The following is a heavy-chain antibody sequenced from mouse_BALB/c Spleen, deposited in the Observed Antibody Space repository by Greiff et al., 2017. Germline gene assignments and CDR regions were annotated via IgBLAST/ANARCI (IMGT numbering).Heavy chain of an antibody. CDR1: GYTFTSYW. Sequence: LVESGAELAKPGASVKMSCKASGYTFTSYWMHWVKQRPGQGLEWIGYINPSTGYTEYNQKFKDKATLTADKSSSTAYMQLSSLTSEDSAVYYCARQTYYAMDYWGQGTSVTVSS. V-gene: IGHV1-7*01. J-gene: IGHJ4*01. CDR3: ARQTYYAMDY. CDR2: INPSTGYT.